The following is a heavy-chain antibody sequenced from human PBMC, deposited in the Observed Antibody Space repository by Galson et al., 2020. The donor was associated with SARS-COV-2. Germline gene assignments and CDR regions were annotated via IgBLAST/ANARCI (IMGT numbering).Heavy chain of an antibody. J-gene: IGHJ4*02. D-gene: IGHD2-2*01. CDR2: INSDGSST. Sequence: TGGSLRLSCAASGFTFSSYWMHWVRQAPGKGLVWVSRINSDGSSTSYADSVKGRFTISRDNAKNTLYLQMNSLRAEDTAVYYCAREVVVPAVAFDYWGQGTLVTVSS. CDR3: AREVVVPAVAFDY. V-gene: IGHV3-74*01. CDR1: GFTFSSYW.